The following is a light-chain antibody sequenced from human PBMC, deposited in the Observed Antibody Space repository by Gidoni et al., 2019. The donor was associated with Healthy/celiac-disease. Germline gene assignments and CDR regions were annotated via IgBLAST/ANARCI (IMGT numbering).Light chain of an antibody. J-gene: IGLJ2*01. CDR2: DVS. CDR3: SSYTSSSTLVV. V-gene: IGLV2-14*01. Sequence: QSALTQPASVSGSPGQSITISCTGTSSDVGGSNFVSWYQQHPGKAPKLMIYDVSNRPSGVSTRFSGSKSGNTASLTISGLQAEDEADYYCSSYTSSSTLVVFGGGTKLTVL. CDR1: SSDVGGSNF.